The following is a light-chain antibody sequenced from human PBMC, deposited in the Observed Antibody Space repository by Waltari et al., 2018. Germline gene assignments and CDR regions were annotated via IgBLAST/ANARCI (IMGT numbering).Light chain of an antibody. CDR1: QSVSSN. J-gene: IGKJ3*01. CDR2: ATS. CDR3: QQYNIGAT. V-gene: IGKV3-15*01. Sequence: EIVMTQSPVMLSVSPGERVTFSCRASQSVSSNLAWYQQRPGQAPRLLIYATSTRATGVPARFSGSGSGTEVSLTISSLQSEDLAVYYCQQYNIGATFGPGTKVDIK.